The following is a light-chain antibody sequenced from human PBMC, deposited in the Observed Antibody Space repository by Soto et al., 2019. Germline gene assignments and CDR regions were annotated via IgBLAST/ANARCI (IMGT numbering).Light chain of an antibody. CDR3: QQRSNWPLT. V-gene: IGKV3-11*01. Sequence: EIVLTQSPATLSLSPGARATLSCRASQSVSSYLAWYQQKPGQAPRLLIYDASNRATGIPARFSGSGSGTDFTLTISSLEPEDFAVYYCQQRSNWPLTFGGVTKVDIK. CDR1: QSVSSY. CDR2: DAS. J-gene: IGKJ4*01.